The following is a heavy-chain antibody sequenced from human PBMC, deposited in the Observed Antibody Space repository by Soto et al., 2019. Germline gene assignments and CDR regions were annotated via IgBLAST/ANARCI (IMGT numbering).Heavy chain of an antibody. D-gene: IGHD4-17*01. CDR3: VNRLGGDYGY. CDR2: ISNDGGST. Sequence: GGSLRLSCSASGFTFSIYAIHWVRQAPGKGLDYVSGISNDGGSTYYADSVKGRFTISRDNSKNTLYLQMSSLRAEDTAIYYCVNRLGGDYGYWGQGTLVTVSS. J-gene: IGHJ4*02. V-gene: IGHV3-64D*06. CDR1: GFTFSIYA.